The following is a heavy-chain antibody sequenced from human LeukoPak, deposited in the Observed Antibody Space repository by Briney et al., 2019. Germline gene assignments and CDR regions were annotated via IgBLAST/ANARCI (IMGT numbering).Heavy chain of an antibody. CDR1: GGSISSYY. CDR3: ARELRNAFDI. Sequence: SETLSLTCTVSGGSISSYYWSWIRQPPGKGLEWIGYIYYSGSTNYNPSLKSRVTISVDTSKNQFSLKLSSVTAADTAVYYCARELRNAFDIWDQGTMVTVSS. CDR2: IYYSGST. J-gene: IGHJ3*02. V-gene: IGHV4-59*12.